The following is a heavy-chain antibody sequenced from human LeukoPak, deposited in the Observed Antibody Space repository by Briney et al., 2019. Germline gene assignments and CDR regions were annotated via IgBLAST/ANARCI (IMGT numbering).Heavy chain of an antibody. CDR2: MNPHSGKS. CDR3: ARRNRAYWYFDL. CDR1: GYSFTSFD. D-gene: IGHD1-14*01. V-gene: IGHV1-8*01. J-gene: IGHJ2*01. Sequence: ASVKVSCTASGYSFTSFDINWVRQASGQGLEWMGWMNPHSGKSGFAQKFQGRVILTSNTSISTVYMELSSLRSEDSAIYYCARRNRAYWYFDLWAVAPRSLSRQ.